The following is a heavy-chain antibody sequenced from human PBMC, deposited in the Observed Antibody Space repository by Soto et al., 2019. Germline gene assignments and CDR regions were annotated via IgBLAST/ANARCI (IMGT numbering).Heavy chain of an antibody. V-gene: IGHV1-3*01. D-gene: IGHD6-13*01. Sequence: VKGSSRASGSRFRNYNGYLLRQAPGQRLEWMGWINGCNGYTKYSQIFQGRVTFTRDTSATTVYMELSSLRSEDTAVYYCARGYGSSSFDPWGQGVLVTFSS. CDR2: INGCNGYT. CDR3: ARGYGSSSFDP. CDR1: GSRFRNYN. J-gene: IGHJ5*02.